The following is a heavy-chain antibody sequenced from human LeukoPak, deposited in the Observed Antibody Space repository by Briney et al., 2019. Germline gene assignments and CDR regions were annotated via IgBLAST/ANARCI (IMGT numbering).Heavy chain of an antibody. CDR2: IYTSGST. J-gene: IGHJ5*02. CDR3: ARTFPDYYGSGSYYWFDP. CDR1: GGSISSYY. Sequence: MTSETLSLTCTVSGGSISSYYWSWIRQPAGKGLEWIGRIYTSGSTNYNPSLKSRVTMSVDTSKNQFSLKLSSVTAADTAVYYCARTFPDYYGSGSYYWFDPWGQGTLVTVSS. D-gene: IGHD3-10*01. V-gene: IGHV4-4*07.